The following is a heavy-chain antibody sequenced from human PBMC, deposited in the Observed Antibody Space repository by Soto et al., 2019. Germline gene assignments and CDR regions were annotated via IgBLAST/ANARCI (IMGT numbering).Heavy chain of an antibody. CDR1: GYTFTTYG. J-gene: IGHJ4*02. CDR2: INTYNSYT. Sequence: QVQLVQSGAEVKKPGASVKVSCKASGYTFTTYGISWVRQAPGQGLEWMGWINTYNSYTNYVQKLQGRVTMTTDTSTSTAYMELRSLRSDDAAVYYCARDIVLVPAAPLKDESYWGQGTLVTVSS. D-gene: IGHD2-2*01. CDR3: ARDIVLVPAAPLKDESY. V-gene: IGHV1-18*01.